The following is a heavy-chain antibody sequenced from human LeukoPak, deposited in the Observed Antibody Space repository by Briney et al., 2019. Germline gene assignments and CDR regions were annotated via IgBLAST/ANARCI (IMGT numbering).Heavy chain of an antibody. CDR3: ARDPQTADWFDP. V-gene: IGHV1-2*02. CDR1: GYTFTGCY. CDR2: INPNSGDT. J-gene: IGHJ5*02. D-gene: IGHD2-21*02. Sequence: ASVKVSCKASGYTFTGCYIHWVRQAPGQGLEWMGWINPNSGDTNYAQKFQGRVTMTRGTSISTAYMELSRLTSDDTAVYYCARDPQTADWFDPWGQGTLVTVSS.